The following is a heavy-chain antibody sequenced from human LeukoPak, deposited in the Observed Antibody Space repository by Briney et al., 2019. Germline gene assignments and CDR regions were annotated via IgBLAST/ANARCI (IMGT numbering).Heavy chain of an antibody. J-gene: IGHJ4*02. CDR3: ARAVSGRLDY. V-gene: IGHV4-59*08. Sequence: SETLPLTCTVSGGSMSPYHWGWIRQPPGKGLEWTGYIYYSGSTNYNPSLKSRVTISVDTSKNQFSLKLSSVTAADTAIYYCARAVSGRLDYWGQGTLVTVSS. D-gene: IGHD6-19*01. CDR2: IYYSGST. CDR1: GGSMSPYH.